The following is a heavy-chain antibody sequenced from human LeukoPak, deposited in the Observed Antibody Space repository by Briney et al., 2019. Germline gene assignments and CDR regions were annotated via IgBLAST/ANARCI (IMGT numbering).Heavy chain of an antibody. CDR3: ARDSGSYTGNNWFDP. CDR2: ISSSGSTI. J-gene: IGHJ5*02. V-gene: IGHV3-48*03. CDR1: GFTFSSYE. D-gene: IGHD1-26*01. Sequence: GGSLRLSCAASGFTFSSYEMNWVRQAPGKGLEWVSYISSSGSTIYYADSVKGRFTISRDNAKNSLYLQMNSLRAEDTAVYYCARDSGSYTGNNWFDPWGQGTLVTVSS.